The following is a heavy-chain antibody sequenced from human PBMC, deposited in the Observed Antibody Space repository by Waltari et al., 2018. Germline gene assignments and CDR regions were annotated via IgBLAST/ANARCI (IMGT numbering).Heavy chain of an antibody. Sequence: QVQLQESGPGLVKPSGALSLTCTVSGGSISSSSYYWGWIRQPPGKGLEWIGSIYYSGSTYYNPSLKSRVTISVDTSKNQFSLKLSSVTAADTAVYYCGSGYDLPGYYFDYWGQGTLVTVSS. V-gene: IGHV4-39*01. CDR3: GSGYDLPGYYFDY. D-gene: IGHD5-12*01. CDR1: GGSISSSSYY. J-gene: IGHJ4*02. CDR2: IYYSGST.